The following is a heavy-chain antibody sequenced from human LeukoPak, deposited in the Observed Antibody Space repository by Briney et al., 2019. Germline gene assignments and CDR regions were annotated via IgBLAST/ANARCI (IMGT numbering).Heavy chain of an antibody. CDR2: IIPILGIA. Sequence: GASVKVSCKASGGTFSSYAISWVRQAPGQGLEWMGRIIPILGIANYAQKFQGRVPITADKSTSTAYMELSSLRTEDTAVYYCARDLDPRFGELYPYYYGMDVWGQGTTVTVSS. V-gene: IGHV1-69*04. J-gene: IGHJ6*02. D-gene: IGHD3-10*01. CDR1: GGTFSSYA. CDR3: ARDLDPRFGELYPYYYGMDV.